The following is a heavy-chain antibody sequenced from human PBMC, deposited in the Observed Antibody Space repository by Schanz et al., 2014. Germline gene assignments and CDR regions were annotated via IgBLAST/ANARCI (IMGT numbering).Heavy chain of an antibody. Sequence: QVQLVQSGADVKKPGSSVRVSCKASGGTFSRLTFSWVRQARGQGLEWVGRIIPILDVGNYAQQFQGRVTFAADKSTSTAYMELSSLRYEDTALYYCARGTMPGTFDIWGQGTMVTVSS. D-gene: IGHD2-2*01. CDR1: GGTFSRLT. V-gene: IGHV1-69*02. CDR2: IIPILDVG. CDR3: ARGTMPGTFDI. J-gene: IGHJ3*02.